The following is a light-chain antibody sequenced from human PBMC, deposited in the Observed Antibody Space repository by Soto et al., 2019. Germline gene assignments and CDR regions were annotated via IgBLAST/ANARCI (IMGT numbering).Light chain of an antibody. J-gene: IGLJ2*01. CDR2: GNN. V-gene: IGLV1-40*01. CDR3: QSYDSSLYVV. CDR1: SSNFGARYD. Sequence: QSVLTQPPSVSGAPGQRVTISCTGSSSNFGARYDVHWYQQLPGTAPKLLIYGNNNRPSGVPDRFSGSKSDTSASLASTGLQAEDEADYYCQSYDSSLYVVFGGGTKLTVL.